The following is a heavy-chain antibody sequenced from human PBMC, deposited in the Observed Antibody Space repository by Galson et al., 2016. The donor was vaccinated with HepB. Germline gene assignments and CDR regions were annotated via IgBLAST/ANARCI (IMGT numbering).Heavy chain of an antibody. J-gene: IGHJ5*02. D-gene: IGHD6-19*01. V-gene: IGHV4-39*01. CDR3: ARGIAVAGPTWFDP. CDR1: GGSISNRSYY. CDR2: IYNSGNT. Sequence: ETLSLTCTVSGGSISNRSYYWGWIRQPPGKGLECIGRIYNSGNTYYNPTPQSRVTISVDTSKNQFSLKVRSLTAADTAVYYCARGIAVAGPTWFDPWGQGTLVTVSS.